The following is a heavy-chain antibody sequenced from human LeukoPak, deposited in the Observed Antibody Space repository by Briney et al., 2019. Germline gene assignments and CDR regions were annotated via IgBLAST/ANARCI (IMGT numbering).Heavy chain of an antibody. CDR3: TKIRYFDWLYFDY. V-gene: IGHV4-39*01. CDR2: IYYSGST. CDR1: GGSISSSSYY. D-gene: IGHD3-9*01. Sequence: SETLSLTCTVSGGSISSSSYYWGWIRQPPGKGLEWIGSIYYSGSTYYNPSLKSRVTISVDTSKNQFSLKLSSVTAADTAVYYCTKIRYFDWLYFDYWGQGTLVTVSS. J-gene: IGHJ4*02.